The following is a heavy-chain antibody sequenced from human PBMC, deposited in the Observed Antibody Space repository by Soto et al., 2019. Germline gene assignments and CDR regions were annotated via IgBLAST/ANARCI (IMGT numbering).Heavy chain of an antibody. CDR1: GYTFTSYY. CDR2: INPSGGST. J-gene: IGHJ4*02. Sequence: ASVKVSCKASGYTFTSYYMHWVRQAPGQGLEWMGIINPSGGSTSYAQKFQGRVTMTRDTSTSTVYMELSSLRSEDTAVYYCARDQIDSGSYYHLDYWGRGTLVTVSS. D-gene: IGHD1-26*01. CDR3: ARDQIDSGSYYHLDY. V-gene: IGHV1-46*01.